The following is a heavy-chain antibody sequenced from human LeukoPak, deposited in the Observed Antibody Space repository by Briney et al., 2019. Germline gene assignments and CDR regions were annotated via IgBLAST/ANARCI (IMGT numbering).Heavy chain of an antibody. CDR3: ATGALMTNFDY. Sequence: SETPSLTCTVSGGSISSSSYYWGWLRRPPGEGLEWIGTIYYSGSTYYNPSLKSRVTISVDTSKNQFSLKLSSVTAADTAVYYCATGALMTNFDYWGQGTLVTVSS. V-gene: IGHV4-39*05. J-gene: IGHJ4*02. D-gene: IGHD3-16*01. CDR1: GGSISSSSYY. CDR2: IYYSGST.